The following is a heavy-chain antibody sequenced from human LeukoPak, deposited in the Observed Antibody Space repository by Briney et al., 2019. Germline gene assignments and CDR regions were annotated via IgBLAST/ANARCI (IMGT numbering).Heavy chain of an antibody. CDR2: INHSGST. J-gene: IGHJ6*02. D-gene: IGHD2-15*01. CDR1: GRSFSGYD. V-gene: IGHV4-34*01. Sequence: SETLSLTCAVYGRSFSGYDWSWIRQPPGKGLEWIGEINHSGSTNYSPSLKSRVTISVDTSKNHFSLKVRSVTAADTAVYYCARGHGGLGGMDVWGQGTTVTVSS. CDR3: ARGHGGLGGMDV.